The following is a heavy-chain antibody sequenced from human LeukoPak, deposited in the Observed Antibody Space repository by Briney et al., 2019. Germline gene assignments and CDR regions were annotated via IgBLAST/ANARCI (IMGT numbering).Heavy chain of an antibody. CDR3: TSVVVVTAIHGDY. V-gene: IGHV3-73*01. CDR1: GFTFSGSA. Sequence: GGSLRLSCAASGFTFSGSALHWVRQASGKGLEWVGRIRSKANSYATAYAASVKGRFTISRDDSKNTAYLQMNSLKTEDTAVYYCTSVVVVTAIHGDYWGQGTLVTVSS. D-gene: IGHD2-21*02. J-gene: IGHJ4*02. CDR2: IRSKANSYAT.